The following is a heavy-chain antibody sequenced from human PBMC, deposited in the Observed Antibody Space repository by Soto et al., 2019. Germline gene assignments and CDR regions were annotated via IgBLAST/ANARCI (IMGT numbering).Heavy chain of an antibody. Sequence: SETLSLTCTVSGGSISSGGYYWSWIRQHPGKGLEWIGYIYYSGSTYYNPSLKSRVTISVDTSKNQFSLKLSSVTAADTAVYYCARNGAAAVDYWGQGTLVTVS. CDR2: IYYSGST. D-gene: IGHD6-13*01. CDR3: ARNGAAAVDY. J-gene: IGHJ4*02. V-gene: IGHV4-31*03. CDR1: GGSISSGGYY.